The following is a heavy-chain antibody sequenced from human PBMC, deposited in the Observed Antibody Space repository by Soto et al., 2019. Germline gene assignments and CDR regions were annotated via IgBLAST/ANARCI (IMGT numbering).Heavy chain of an antibody. Sequence: GESLKISCKGSGYSFTSYWISWVRQMPGKGLEWMGRIDPSDSYTNYSPSFQGHVTISADNSISTAYLQWSSLKASDTVMYYCARYLYGSGSYSGDYWGQGTLVTVSS. V-gene: IGHV5-10-1*01. CDR1: GYSFTSYW. CDR3: ARYLYGSGSYSGDY. J-gene: IGHJ4*02. D-gene: IGHD3-10*01. CDR2: IDPSDSYT.